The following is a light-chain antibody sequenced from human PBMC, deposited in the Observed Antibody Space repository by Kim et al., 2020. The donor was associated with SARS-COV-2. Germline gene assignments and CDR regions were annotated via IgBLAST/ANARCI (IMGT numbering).Light chain of an antibody. CDR1: QSVSGN. CDR3: QQYHNWPPLT. J-gene: IGKJ4*01. CDR2: GAS. V-gene: IGKV3-15*01. Sequence: SPGERATLSCRASQSVSGNLAWYQQKPGQAPRLLIYGASTRATGTPARFSGSGSGTEYTLTISSLQSGDFAVYYCQQYHNWPPLTFGGGTKVEIK.